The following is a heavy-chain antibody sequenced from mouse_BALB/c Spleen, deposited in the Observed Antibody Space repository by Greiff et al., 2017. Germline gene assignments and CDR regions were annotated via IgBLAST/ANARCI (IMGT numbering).Heavy chain of an antibody. CDR1: GFTFSSFG. D-gene: IGHD2-3*01. CDR2: ISSGSSTI. V-gene: IGHV5-17*02. J-gene: IGHJ4*01. Sequence: EVNVVESGGGLVQPGGSRKLSCAASGFTFSSFGMHWVRQAPEKGLEWVAYISSGSSTIYYADTVKGRFTISRDNPKNTLFLQMTSLRSEDTAMYYCARDGYYPYYYAMDYWGQGTSVTVSS. CDR3: ARDGYYPYYYAMDY.